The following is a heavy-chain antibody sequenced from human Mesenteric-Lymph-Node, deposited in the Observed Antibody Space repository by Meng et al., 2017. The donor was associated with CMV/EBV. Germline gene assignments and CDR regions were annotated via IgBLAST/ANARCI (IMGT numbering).Heavy chain of an antibody. Sequence: ASGYTFTNFGISWLPHAPGQGLEWMGWISPYNGNTTYAQHLQARVTMTSDTSTGTAYIELTSLRSDDTAVYFCAKNFWSGYSYYFDYWGQGTLVTVSS. J-gene: IGHJ4*02. CDR2: ISPYNGNT. D-gene: IGHD3-3*01. CDR3: AKNFWSGYSYYFDY. V-gene: IGHV1-18*04. CDR1: GYTFTNFG.